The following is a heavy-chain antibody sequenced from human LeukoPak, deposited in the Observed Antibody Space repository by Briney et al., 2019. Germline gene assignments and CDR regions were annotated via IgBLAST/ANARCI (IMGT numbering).Heavy chain of an antibody. CDR1: GYVLSRYG. CDR2: ISSDNGKT. CDR3: ARVLSSLGGYGLDV. V-gene: IGHV1-18*01. J-gene: IGHJ6*02. Sequence: ASVKASCKASGYVLSRYGFTWVRQAPGQGLEWMGWISSDNGKTKSAQNLQGRVTMTTDTPTNTAYMELKNLRSDDTAVYYCARVLSSLGGYGLDVWGQGTTVIVSS. D-gene: IGHD6-19*01.